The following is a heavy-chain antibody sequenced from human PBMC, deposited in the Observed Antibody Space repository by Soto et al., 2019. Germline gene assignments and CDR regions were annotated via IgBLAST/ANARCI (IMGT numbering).Heavy chain of an antibody. CDR1: GFTFSSYA. D-gene: IGHD3-22*01. CDR3: ASMGSSGYWFDY. Sequence: EVQLVESGGGLVQPGGSLRLSCAASGFTFSSYAMHWVRQAPGKGLEYVSAISSNGGSTYYGNSVKGRFTISRDNSKNTLYLQMGSLRAEDMAVYYCASMGSSGYWFDYWGQGTLVTVSS. J-gene: IGHJ4*02. V-gene: IGHV3-64*01. CDR2: ISSNGGST.